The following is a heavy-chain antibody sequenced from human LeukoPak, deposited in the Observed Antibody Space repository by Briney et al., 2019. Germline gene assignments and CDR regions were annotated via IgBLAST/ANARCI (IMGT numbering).Heavy chain of an antibody. CDR2: INSDGSIT. V-gene: IGHV3-74*01. D-gene: IGHD5-12*01. Sequence: GGSLRLSCAASGFTFSSYWMHWVRQAPGKGLMWVSRINSDGSITNYADSVKGRFTISRDNAKNTLYLQMNSLRAEDTAVYYCARVRATFSPHFDNWGQGTLVTGS. CDR3: ARVRATFSPHFDN. CDR1: GFTFSSYW. J-gene: IGHJ4*02.